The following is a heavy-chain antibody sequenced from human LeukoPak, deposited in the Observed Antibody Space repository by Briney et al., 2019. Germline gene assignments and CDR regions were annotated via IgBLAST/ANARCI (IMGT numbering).Heavy chain of an antibody. V-gene: IGHV1-8*03. D-gene: IGHD6-13*01. CDR1: GYTFTSYD. CDR2: MNPNSGNT. CDR3: ARRAAAGYYYYYYMDV. J-gene: IGHJ6*03. Sequence: ASVKVSCKASGYTFTSYDINWVRQATGQGLEWMGRMNPNSGNTGYAQKFQGRVTITRNTSISTAYMELSSLRSEDTAVYYCARRAAAGYYYYYYMDVWGKGTTVTVSS.